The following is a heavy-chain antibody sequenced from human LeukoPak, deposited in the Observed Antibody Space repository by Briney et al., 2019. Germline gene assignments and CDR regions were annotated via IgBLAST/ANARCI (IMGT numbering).Heavy chain of an antibody. CDR1: GFTSSSYS. D-gene: IGHD6-6*01. V-gene: IGHV3-21*01. CDR3: ARAARIDAFDI. CDR2: ISSSSSYI. Sequence: PGGSLRLSXAASGFTSSSYSMNWVCQAPGKGLEWVSSISSSSSYIYYADSVKGRFTISRDNAKNSLYLQMNSLRAEDTAVYYCARAARIDAFDIWGQGTMVTVSS. J-gene: IGHJ3*02.